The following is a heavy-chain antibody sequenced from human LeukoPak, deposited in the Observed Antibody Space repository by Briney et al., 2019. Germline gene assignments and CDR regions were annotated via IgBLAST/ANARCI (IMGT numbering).Heavy chain of an antibody. CDR1: GGSISSYY. Sequence: PSETLSLTCTVSGGSISSYYWSWIRQPPGKGLEWIGYIYYSGSTNYNPSLKSRVTISVDTSKNQFSLKLSSVTAADTAVYYCARGFISSGWYYYYYMDVWGKGTTVTVSS. D-gene: IGHD6-19*01. CDR2: IYYSGST. J-gene: IGHJ6*03. V-gene: IGHV4-59*01. CDR3: ARGFISSGWYYYYYMDV.